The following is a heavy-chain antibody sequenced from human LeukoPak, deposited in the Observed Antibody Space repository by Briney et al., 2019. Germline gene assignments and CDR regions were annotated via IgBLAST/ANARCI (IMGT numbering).Heavy chain of an antibody. V-gene: IGHV4-59*01. J-gene: IGHJ4*02. CDR1: GGSISSYY. CDR2: IYYSGST. CDR3: ARGGIIHDY. D-gene: IGHD3-10*01. Sequence: SETLSLTCTVSGGSISSYYWSWIRQPPGKGLEWIGYIYYSGSTNYNPSLKSRVTISVDTSKNQFSLKLSSVTAADTAVYYCARGGIIHDYWGQGTLVTVSS.